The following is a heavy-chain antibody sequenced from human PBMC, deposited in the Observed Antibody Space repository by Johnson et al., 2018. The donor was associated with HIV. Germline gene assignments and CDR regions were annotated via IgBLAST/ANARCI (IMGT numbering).Heavy chain of an antibody. CDR3: THYSGSFYMGAFDS. J-gene: IGHJ3*02. V-gene: IGHV3-20*04. Sequence: VQLVESGGGVERPGGSLRLSCAASGFTFDDYGMSWVRQAPGQGPECVAVINWNSGSTGYADSVKGRFTISRDNTKNSLYLQMNSLRAEDTALYYCTHYSGSFYMGAFDSWGQGTMVTVSS. CDR1: GFTFDDYG. D-gene: IGHD1-26*01. CDR2: INWNSGST.